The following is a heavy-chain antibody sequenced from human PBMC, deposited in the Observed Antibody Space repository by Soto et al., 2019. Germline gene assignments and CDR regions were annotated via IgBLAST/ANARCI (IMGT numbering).Heavy chain of an antibody. CDR2: INDSGNI. D-gene: IGHD3-10*01. J-gene: IGHJ6*03. V-gene: IGHV4-34*01. CDR3: ARGLILWIGELSRRGGYYYYVDV. CDR1: GGSFSGYQ. Sequence: QVQLPQWGAGLLKPSETLSLTCAVYGGSFSGYQCSWIRQTPGRGLEWIGEINDSGNINYNPSLKSRVTILLDTPKKQISLKLSSLTAADLTVYYCARGLILWIGELSRRGGYYYYVDVWGKGTTVTVSS.